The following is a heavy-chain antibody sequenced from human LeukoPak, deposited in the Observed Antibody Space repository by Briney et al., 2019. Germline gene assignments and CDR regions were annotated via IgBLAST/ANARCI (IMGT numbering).Heavy chain of an antibody. Sequence: GGSLRLSCAASGFTFSSCAMHWVRQAPGKGLEWVAVISYDGSNKYYADSVKGRFTISRDNSKNTLYLQMNSLRAEDTAVYYCARVHGIKGYYYYYGMDVWGQGTTVTVSS. J-gene: IGHJ6*02. CDR2: ISYDGSNK. D-gene: IGHD6-13*01. CDR1: GFTFSSCA. CDR3: ARVHGIKGYYYYYGMDV. V-gene: IGHV3-30-3*01.